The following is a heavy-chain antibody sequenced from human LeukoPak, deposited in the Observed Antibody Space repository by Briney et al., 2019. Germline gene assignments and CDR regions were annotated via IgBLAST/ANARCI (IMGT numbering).Heavy chain of an antibody. CDR1: GYTFTSYG. J-gene: IGHJ4*02. V-gene: IGHV3-30*18. D-gene: IGHD4-11*01. CDR2: ISNDGSNK. Sequence: SCKASGYTFTSYGMHWVRQAPGKGLEWVAVISNDGSNKYYTDSVKGRFTISRDNSKNTLYLQMNSLKSEDTAVYYCAKDSTTLTLTFDYWGQGTLVTVSS. CDR3: AKDSTTLTLTFDY.